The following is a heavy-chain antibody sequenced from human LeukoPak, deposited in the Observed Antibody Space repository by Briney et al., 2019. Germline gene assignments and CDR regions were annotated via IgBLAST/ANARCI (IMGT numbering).Heavy chain of an antibody. CDR1: GFTLNTYT. D-gene: IGHD1-1*01. CDR2: IRNSDDTT. CDR3: AKGLERESRLDS. V-gene: IGHV3-23*01. J-gene: IGHJ4*02. Sequence: PGESLRLSCAASGFTLNTYTMYWVRQAPGKGLEWVSGIRNSDDTTSYADSVKGRFTISRDNSKNTLFLQMNSLRAEDTALYYCAKGLERESRLDSWGQGTLVTVSS.